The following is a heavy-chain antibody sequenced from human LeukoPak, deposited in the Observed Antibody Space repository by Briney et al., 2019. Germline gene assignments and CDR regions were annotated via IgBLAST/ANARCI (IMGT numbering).Heavy chain of an antibody. CDR3: ARGDDISPGRVLEY. D-gene: IGHD3-9*01. Sequence: PGGSLRLSCVASAFTFSKHPMSWVRQAPGNGLELVSAINERGDITKYADSVMRRFTISRDNSKNTLYLQMNSLRDEDTAVYYCARGDDISPGRVLEYWGRGTLFTVSS. CDR1: AFTFSKHP. CDR2: INERGDIT. J-gene: IGHJ4*02. V-gene: IGHV3-23*01.